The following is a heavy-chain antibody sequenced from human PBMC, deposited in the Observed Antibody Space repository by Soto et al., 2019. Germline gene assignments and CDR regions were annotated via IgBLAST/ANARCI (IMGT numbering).Heavy chain of an antibody. CDR1: GFTFSDHY. D-gene: IGHD3-22*01. Sequence: GVLRLSCAASGFTFSDHYMSWIRQAPGKGLEWVSYISSSGSTRNHADSVKGRFTISRDNAKNSLYLQMNSLRAEDTAVYYCARGYYDSSGHLDYWGQGTLVTVSS. CDR2: ISSSGSTR. V-gene: IGHV3-11*01. J-gene: IGHJ4*02. CDR3: ARGYYDSSGHLDY.